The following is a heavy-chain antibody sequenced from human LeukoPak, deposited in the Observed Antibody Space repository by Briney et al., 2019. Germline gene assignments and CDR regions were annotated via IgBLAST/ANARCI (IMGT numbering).Heavy chain of an antibody. Sequence: KPSETLSLTCTVSDDSISSTSYYWGWIRQPPGKGLEWIGYKDYSGSTNYNRSLKSRVTISVDTSKNQFSLKLSSVTAADTAVYYCARVYYSSSYDYWYFDLWGRGTLVTVSS. CDR3: ARVYYSSSYDYWYFDL. D-gene: IGHD6-13*01. CDR1: DDSISSTSYY. CDR2: KDYSGST. J-gene: IGHJ2*01. V-gene: IGHV4-61*05.